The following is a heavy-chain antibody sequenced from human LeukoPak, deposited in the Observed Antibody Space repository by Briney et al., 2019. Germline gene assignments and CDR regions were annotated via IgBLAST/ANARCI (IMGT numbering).Heavy chain of an antibody. CDR1: GFTFSSYA. CDR2: ISGSGGST. D-gene: IGHD3-22*01. Sequence: GGSLRLSSAASGFTFSSYAMSWVRQAPGKGPEWVSAISGSGGSTFYADSVKGRFTISRDNSKNTLYLQMSSLRAEDTAVYYCAKDLGDSSGYYHRYFDYWGQGTLVTVSS. CDR3: AKDLGDSSGYYHRYFDY. J-gene: IGHJ4*02. V-gene: IGHV3-23*01.